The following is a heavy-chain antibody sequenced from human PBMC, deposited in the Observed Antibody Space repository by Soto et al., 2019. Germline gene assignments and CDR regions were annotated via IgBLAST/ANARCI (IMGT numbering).Heavy chain of an antibody. D-gene: IGHD3-22*01. J-gene: IGHJ4*02. CDR3: AKARYYDSTGYLYYFDY. Sequence: GGSLRLSXAASGFTFSSYAMSWVRQAPGKGLEWVSSISGSGGSTYYADSVKGRFTISRDNSKNTLYLQMNSLRAEDTAVYYCAKARYYDSTGYLYYFDYWGQGTLVTVSS. CDR2: ISGSGGST. V-gene: IGHV3-23*01. CDR1: GFTFSSYA.